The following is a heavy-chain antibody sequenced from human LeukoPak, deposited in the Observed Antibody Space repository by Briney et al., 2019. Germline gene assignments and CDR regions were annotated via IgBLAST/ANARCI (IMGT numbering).Heavy chain of an antibody. D-gene: IGHD3-10*02. CDR1: GGTFSSYT. CDR2: IIPILGIA. CDR3: ASGYYVLFDY. J-gene: IGHJ4*02. Sequence: SVKVSCKASGGTFSSYTISWVRQAPGQGLEWMGRIIPILGIANYAQRFQGRVTITADKSTGTAYMELSSLRSEDTAVYYCASGYYVLFDYWGQGTLVTVSS. V-gene: IGHV1-69*02.